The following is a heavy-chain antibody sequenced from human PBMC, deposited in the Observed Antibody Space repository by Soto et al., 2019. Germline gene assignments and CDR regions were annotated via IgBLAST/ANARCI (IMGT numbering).Heavy chain of an antibody. D-gene: IGHD6-19*01. Sequence: QVQVVESGGGVVQPGRSLRLSCEASGFTLSSSVMHWVRQAPGKKLEWLSVISGDGRNDLHAGAVKGRFTISRDISKKMVYLQMNDLRPDDTAMYVCEKEGNTSGRCGWFNFWGQGTMVTVSS. J-gene: IGHJ3*01. V-gene: IGHV3-30*18. CDR1: GFTLSSSV. CDR2: ISGDGRND. CDR3: EKEGNTSGRCGWFNF.